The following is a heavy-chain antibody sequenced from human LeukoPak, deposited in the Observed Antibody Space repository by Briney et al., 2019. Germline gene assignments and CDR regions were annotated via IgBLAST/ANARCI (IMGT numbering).Heavy chain of an antibody. V-gene: IGHV4-61*08. Sequence: NPSETLSLTCTVSGGSISSGDYYWSWIRQPPGKGLEWIGYIYYSGSTNYNPSLKSRVTISLNTSKTQFSLKLSSVTAADTAVYYCARGTFWSGYYHDYWGQGTLVTVSS. CDR3: ARGTFWSGYYHDY. CDR1: GGSISSGDYY. CDR2: IYYSGST. D-gene: IGHD3-3*01. J-gene: IGHJ4*02.